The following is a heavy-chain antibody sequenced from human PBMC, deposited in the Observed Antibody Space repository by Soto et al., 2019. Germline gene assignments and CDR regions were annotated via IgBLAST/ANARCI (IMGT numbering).Heavy chain of an antibody. D-gene: IGHD3-10*01. Sequence: GALRLSCAASGFTFSNFAMSWVRQAPGKGLEWVSVISGSGDSTFYADSVKGRFTISRDNSKNTLYLQMNSLRTEDTAIYYCTTLTMVLVHPDYWGQGTLVTVSS. CDR1: GFTFSNFA. J-gene: IGHJ4*02. CDR3: TTLTMVLVHPDY. CDR2: ISGSGDST. V-gene: IGHV3-23*01.